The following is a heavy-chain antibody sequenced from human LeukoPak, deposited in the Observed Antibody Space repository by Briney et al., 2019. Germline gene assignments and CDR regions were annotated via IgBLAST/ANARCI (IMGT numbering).Heavy chain of an antibody. CDR2: VSGSGDTT. J-gene: IGHJ4*02. CDR3: AKELWEGSGYLDQ. Sequence: GGSLRLSCAASGFTFSNYPMAWVRQAPGKGPEWVSAVSGSGDTTIYADFVKGRFTISRDNSKNTWSLQMNSLKVEDTALYYCAKELWEGSGYLDQWGQGILVTVSS. V-gene: IGHV3-23*01. D-gene: IGHD3-3*01. CDR1: GFTFSNYP.